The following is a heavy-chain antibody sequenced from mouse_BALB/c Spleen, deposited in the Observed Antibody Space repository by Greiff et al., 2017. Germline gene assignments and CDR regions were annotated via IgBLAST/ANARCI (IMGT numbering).Heavy chain of an antibody. V-gene: IGHV5-6-4*01. CDR1: GFTFSIYT. Sequence: EVKLVESGGGLVKPGGSLKLSCAASGFTFSIYTMSWVRQTPEKRLEWVATISSGGSYTYYPDSVKGRFTISRDNAKNTLYLQMSSLKSEDTAMYYCTRDDGAWFAYWGQGTLVTVSA. J-gene: IGHJ3*01. CDR3: TRDDGAWFAY. CDR2: ISSGGSYT.